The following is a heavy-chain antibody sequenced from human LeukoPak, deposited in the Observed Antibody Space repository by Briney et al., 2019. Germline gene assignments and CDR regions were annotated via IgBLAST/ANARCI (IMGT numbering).Heavy chain of an antibody. J-gene: IGHJ4*02. V-gene: IGHV3-21*01. Sequence: TGGSLRLSCTASGFAFTTYSMNWVRQAPGKGLEWVSSISSSGSYMYHADSVKGRFTISRDNAKNSLFLQMNSLRAEDTAVYYCARMPHYGDLNYSFDYWGQGTLVTVSS. D-gene: IGHD4-17*01. CDR3: ARMPHYGDLNYSFDY. CDR2: ISSSGSYM. CDR1: GFAFTTYS.